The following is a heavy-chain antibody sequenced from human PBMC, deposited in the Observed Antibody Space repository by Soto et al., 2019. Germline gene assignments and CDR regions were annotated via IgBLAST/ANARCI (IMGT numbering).Heavy chain of an antibody. CDR2: ISGSGGST. Sequence: PGGSLRLSCAASGFTFSSYAMSWVRQAPGKGLEWVSAISGSGGSTYYADSVRGRFTISRDNSKNTLYLQMNSLRAEDTAVYYCAKDSGYDFWCGYYLEVYYYGMDVWAEGTTVTVYS. D-gene: IGHD3-3*01. J-gene: IGHJ6*04. CDR1: GFTFSSYA. CDR3: AKDSGYDFWCGYYLEVYYYGMDV. V-gene: IGHV3-23*01.